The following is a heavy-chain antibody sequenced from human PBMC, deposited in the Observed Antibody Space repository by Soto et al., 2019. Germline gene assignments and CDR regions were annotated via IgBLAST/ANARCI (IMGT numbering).Heavy chain of an antibody. CDR3: ARDQHSSGPNGLDV. CDR1: GGSVSSNSAA. CDR2: TYYRSKWYN. J-gene: IGHJ6*02. D-gene: IGHD6-19*01. V-gene: IGHV6-1*01. Sequence: SQALSRTCAIFGGSVSSNSAAWNWIRQSPSRGLEWLGRTYYRSKWYNDYAVSVKSRITINPDTSKNQFSLQLNSVTPEDTAVYYCARDQHSSGPNGLDVRGQGTTVTVS.